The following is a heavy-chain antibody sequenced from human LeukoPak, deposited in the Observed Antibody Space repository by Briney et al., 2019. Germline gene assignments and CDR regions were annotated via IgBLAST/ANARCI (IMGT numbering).Heavy chain of an antibody. D-gene: IGHD6-19*01. CDR1: GGSFSGYY. Sequence: SETLSLTCAVYGGSFSGYYWSWIRQPPGKGLEWIGEINHSGSTNYNPSLKSRVTMSVDTSKNQFSLKLSSVTAADTAVYYCARTLYHSSGWYGGNYYYYMDVWGKGTTVTVSS. CDR3: ARTLYHSSGWYGGNYYYYMDV. V-gene: IGHV4-34*01. J-gene: IGHJ6*03. CDR2: INHSGST.